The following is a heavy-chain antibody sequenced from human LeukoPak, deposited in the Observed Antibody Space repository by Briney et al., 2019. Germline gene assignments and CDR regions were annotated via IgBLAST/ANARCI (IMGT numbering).Heavy chain of an antibody. J-gene: IGHJ5*02. D-gene: IGHD3-9*01. CDR1: GYSFTSYW. CDR2: IYPGDSDT. CDR3: ARAGILNRITQFHP. V-gene: IGHV5-51*01. Sequence: GESLKISCKGSGYSFTSYWIGWVRQMPGKGVEWMGIIYPGDSDTRYSPSFQGQVTISADKSISTAYLQCSSLKDSAAAMYYCARAGILNRITQFHPWGQGTLVTVSS.